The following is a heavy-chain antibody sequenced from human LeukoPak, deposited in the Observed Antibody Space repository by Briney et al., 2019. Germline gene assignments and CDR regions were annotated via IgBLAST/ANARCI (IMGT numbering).Heavy chain of an antibody. V-gene: IGHV4-59*08. CDR1: GGSISNCY. Sequence: PSETLSLTCTISGGSISNCYWSWIRQPPGKGLEWIGYLYYSGSTTYNPSLKSRVTISVDTSKNQFSLKLTSVTAADTAVYYCARHPDSGYDYWNYWGQGTLVTVSS. CDR2: LYYSGST. D-gene: IGHD5-12*01. CDR3: ARHPDSGYDYWNY. J-gene: IGHJ4*02.